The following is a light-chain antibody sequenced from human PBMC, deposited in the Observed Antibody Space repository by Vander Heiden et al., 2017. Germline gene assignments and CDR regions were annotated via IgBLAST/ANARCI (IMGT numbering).Light chain of an antibody. CDR2: GAS. J-gene: IGKJ4*01. Sequence: EIVMTQSPATLSVSPGERATLSCRASQSVASNLAWYQQKPGQAPRLLIYGASTRATGIPASFSGSGSGTEFTLTISSLQSEDFAVYYCQQYYNWPLTFGAGTKVEV. CDR1: QSVASN. V-gene: IGKV3-15*01. CDR3: QQYYNWPLT.